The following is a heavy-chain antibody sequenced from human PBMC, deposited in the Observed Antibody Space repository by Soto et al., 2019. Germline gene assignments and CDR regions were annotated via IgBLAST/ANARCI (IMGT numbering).Heavy chain of an antibody. Sequence: GGSLRLSCAASGFTFSNYGMHWVRQAPGKGLECVAVIWYDGDNKYYAHSVKGRFTISRDNSKNRLYLQMNSLRAEDTAVYYCARTEAYSSRGIHFCLDVWGKGTKVTVSS. CDR3: ARTEAYSSRGIHFCLDV. CDR1: GFTFSNYG. D-gene: IGHD6-19*01. CDR2: IWYDGDNK. V-gene: IGHV3-33*01. J-gene: IGHJ6*04.